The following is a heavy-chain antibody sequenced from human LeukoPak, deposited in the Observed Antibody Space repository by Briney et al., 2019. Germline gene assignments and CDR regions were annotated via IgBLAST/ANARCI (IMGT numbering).Heavy chain of an antibody. J-gene: IGHJ4*02. CDR3: ARGESIAAPTPGY. CDR2: IIPIFGTA. V-gene: IGHV1-69*13. D-gene: IGHD6-6*01. CDR1: GGTFSSYA. Sequence: GASVKVSCKASGGTFSSYAISWVRQAPGQGLEWMGGIIPIFGTANYAQKFQGRVTITADESTSTAYMELSSLRSEDTAVYYCARGESIAAPTPGYWGQGTLVTVSS.